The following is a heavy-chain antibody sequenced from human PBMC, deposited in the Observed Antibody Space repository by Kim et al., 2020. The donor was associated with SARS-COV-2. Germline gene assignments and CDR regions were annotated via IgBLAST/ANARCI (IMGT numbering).Heavy chain of an antibody. V-gene: IGHV4-34*01. CDR1: GGSFSGYY. J-gene: IGHJ5*02. CDR2: INHSGST. CDR3: ARGAYSGSYPNWFDP. Sequence: SETLSLTCAVYGGSFSGYYWSWIRQPPGKGLEWIWVINHSGSTNYNPSLKSRGTISVDTSKNQFSLKLSSVTAADTAVYYCARGAYSGSYPNWFDPWGQGTLVTVSS. D-gene: IGHD3-10*01.